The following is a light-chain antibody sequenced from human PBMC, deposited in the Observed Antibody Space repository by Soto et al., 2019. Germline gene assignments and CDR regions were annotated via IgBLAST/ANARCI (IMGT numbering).Light chain of an antibody. V-gene: IGKV1-9*01. CDR2: GAS. CDR3: QQLNSYPLT. CDR1: QDMNTY. J-gene: IGKJ4*01. Sequence: EIKLNQSPSFLSASVGDRVTITFRASQDMNTYIAWYQHTPGKAPKLLIYGASTLQSGVPARFSGSESGAVFTLRISSLQPEDFATYYCQQLNSYPLTFGGGSMVDIK.